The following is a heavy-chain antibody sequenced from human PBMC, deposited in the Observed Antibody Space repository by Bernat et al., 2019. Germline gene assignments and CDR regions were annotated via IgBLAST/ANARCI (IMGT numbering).Heavy chain of an antibody. CDR3: AREGSSGWYVGSYYYYGMDV. CDR2: ISYDGSNK. V-gene: IGHV3-30-3*01. J-gene: IGHJ6*02. D-gene: IGHD6-19*01. Sequence: QVQLVESGGGVVQPGRSLRLSCAASGFTFSSYAMHWVRQAPGKGLEWVTVISYDGSNKYYAGSVKGRFTISRDNSKNTLYLQMNSLRAEDTAVYYCAREGSSGWYVGSYYYYGMDVWGQGTTVTVSS. CDR1: GFTFSSYA.